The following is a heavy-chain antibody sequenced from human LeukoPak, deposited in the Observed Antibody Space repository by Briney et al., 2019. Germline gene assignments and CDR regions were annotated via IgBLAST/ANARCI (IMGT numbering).Heavy chain of an antibody. CDR3: ARDAFWPVGFDP. J-gene: IGHJ5*02. D-gene: IGHD3-3*02. V-gene: IGHV3-30*03. CDR1: GFTFSSNG. Sequence: GGSLRLSCVASGFTFSSNGMNWVRQAPGKGLEWVAVIAYDGSNRYYADSVKGRFTVSRDNSKNTLYLQMNSLRPEDTAVYYCARDAFWPVGFDPWGQGTLASVSS. CDR2: IAYDGSNR.